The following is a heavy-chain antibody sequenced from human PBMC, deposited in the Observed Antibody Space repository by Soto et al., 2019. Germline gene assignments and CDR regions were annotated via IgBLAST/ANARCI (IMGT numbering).Heavy chain of an antibody. CDR2: ISSTSSTI. V-gene: IGHV3-48*02. D-gene: IGHD2-2*02. Sequence: PGGSLRLSCASSGFSFSAFSMNWVRQAPGKGLEWVSYISSTSSTIYYGDSVKGRFTISRDNAKNSLYLQMNSLRDEDTAVYYCAREGGRHCSPTRCYNAFDIWGHGTMVTVSS. J-gene: IGHJ3*02. CDR1: GFSFSAFS. CDR3: AREGGRHCSPTRCYNAFDI.